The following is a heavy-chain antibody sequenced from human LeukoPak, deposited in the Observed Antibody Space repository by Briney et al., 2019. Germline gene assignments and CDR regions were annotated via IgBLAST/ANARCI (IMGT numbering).Heavy chain of an antibody. CDR3: ARALCSSTSCYKDY. Sequence: SETLSLTCTVSGGSISSYYWSWIRQPPGKGLEWIGYIYYSGSTNYNPSLKSRVTMSVDTSKNQFSLKLSSVTAADTAVYYCARALCSSTSCYKDYWGQGTLVTVSS. D-gene: IGHD2-2*02. CDR2: IYYSGST. V-gene: IGHV4-59*12. CDR1: GGSISSYY. J-gene: IGHJ4*02.